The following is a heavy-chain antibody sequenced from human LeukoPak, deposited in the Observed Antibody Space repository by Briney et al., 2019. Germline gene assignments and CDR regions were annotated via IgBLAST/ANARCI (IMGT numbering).Heavy chain of an antibody. V-gene: IGHV4-38-2*02. CDR3: ARVDVDFYYMDV. J-gene: IGHJ6*03. CDR1: GYSISSGYY. CDR2: IYHSGTS. D-gene: IGHD3/OR15-3a*01. Sequence: PSETLSLTCTVSGYSISSGYYWGWIRQPPGKDLEWIGSIYHSGTSYSNPSPNSRVTISVDTSKNQFSLKLRSVTAADTAVYYCARVDVDFYYMDVWGKGTTVTVSS.